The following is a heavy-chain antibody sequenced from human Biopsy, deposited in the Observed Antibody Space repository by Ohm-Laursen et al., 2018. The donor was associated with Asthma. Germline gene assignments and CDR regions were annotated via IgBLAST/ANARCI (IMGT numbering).Heavy chain of an antibody. V-gene: IGHV3-48*02. J-gene: IGHJ4*02. CDR3: ARAGALIVGATMGY. CDR1: GFTFSSYS. Sequence: SLRLSCTASGFTFSSYSMNWVRQAPGKGLDWVSYISSSSSTIYYADSVKGRFTISRDNAKNSLYLQMNSLRDEDTAVYYCARAGALIVGATMGYWGQGTLVTVSS. CDR2: ISSSSSTI. D-gene: IGHD1-26*01.